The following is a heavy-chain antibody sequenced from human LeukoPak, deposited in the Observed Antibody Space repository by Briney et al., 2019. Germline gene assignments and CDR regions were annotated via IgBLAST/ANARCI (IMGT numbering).Heavy chain of an antibody. Sequence: QPSQTLSLTCTVSGGSISSGSDYWSWIRQPAGKGLEWIGRIYTSGSTNYNPSLKRRVTISVYTSKIQFSLKLSSVTAADTAVYYCARGGGSDWYFDLWGRGTLVTVSS. J-gene: IGHJ2*01. CDR2: IYTSGST. D-gene: IGHD3-16*01. CDR3: ARGGGSDWYFDL. CDR1: GGSISSGSDY. V-gene: IGHV4-61*02.